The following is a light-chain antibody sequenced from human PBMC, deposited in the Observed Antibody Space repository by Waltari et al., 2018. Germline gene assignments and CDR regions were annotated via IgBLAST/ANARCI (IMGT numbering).Light chain of an antibody. CDR3: QYYFLYSRG. CDR1: ERIGDW. J-gene: IGKJ2*03. Sequence: DIQMTQFPSTLSASVGDSVTITCRASERIGDWYAWYQQEPGKAPKLLIFRASTLQSDVPSRFCGSGSVTEFTLTISSLQPDDFGTYYCQYYFLYSRGFGQGTKLEIK. V-gene: IGKV1-5*03. CDR2: RAS.